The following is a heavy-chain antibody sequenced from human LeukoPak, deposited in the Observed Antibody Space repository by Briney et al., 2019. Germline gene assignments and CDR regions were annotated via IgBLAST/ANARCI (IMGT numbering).Heavy chain of an antibody. CDR3: ATGYCSGGSCHGGFDY. D-gene: IGHD2-15*01. CDR2: MNPNSGNT. Sequence: ASVKVSCKASGYTFTSYDINWVRQATGQGLEWMGWMNPNSGNTGYAQKFQGRVTMTRNTSISTAYMELSSLRSEDTAVYYCATGYCSGGSCHGGFDYWGQGTLVTVSS. CDR1: GYTFTSYD. J-gene: IGHJ4*02. V-gene: IGHV1-8*01.